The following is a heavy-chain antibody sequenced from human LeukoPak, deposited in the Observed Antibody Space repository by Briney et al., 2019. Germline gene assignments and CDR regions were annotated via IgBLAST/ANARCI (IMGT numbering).Heavy chain of an antibody. CDR2: IYSSGTT. CDR1: GGSFRNYF. D-gene: IGHD1-26*01. V-gene: IGHV4-4*07. J-gene: IGHJ4*02. CDR3: ARNIRGGATYLDY. Sequence: SETLSLTCTVSGGSFRNYFWTWIRQPAGKGLEWIGRIYSSGTTNYNPSLKSRVTMSVDTSKNQFSLKMASLTAADTAVYYCARNIRGGATYLDYWGQGTLVTVSS.